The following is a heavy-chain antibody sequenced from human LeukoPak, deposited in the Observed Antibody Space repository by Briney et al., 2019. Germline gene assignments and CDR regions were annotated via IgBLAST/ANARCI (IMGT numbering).Heavy chain of an antibody. V-gene: IGHV4-59*08. J-gene: IGHJ4*02. CDR2: IYYSGST. Sequence: SETLSLTCTVSGGSISNYYWTWIRQPPGKGLEWIAYIYYSGSTKYNPSLKSRVTISVDTSRNQFSLILSSVTAADTAMYYCARGEDAAPFDYWGQGTLVTVSS. D-gene: IGHD2-15*01. CDR3: ARGEDAAPFDY. CDR1: GGSISNYY.